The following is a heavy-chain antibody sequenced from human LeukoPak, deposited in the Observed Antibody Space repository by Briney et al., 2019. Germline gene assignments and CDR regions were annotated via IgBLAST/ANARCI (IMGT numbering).Heavy chain of an antibody. D-gene: IGHD5-18*01. CDR3: ARTTEGGYTYGYFYYYYMDV. CDR2: IYISGST. Sequence: PSETLSLTCTVSGGSISSYYWSWIRQPAGKGLEWIGRIYISGSTNYNPSLKSRVTMSVDTSKNQFSLKLTSVTAADTAVYYRARTTEGGYTYGYFYYYYMDVWGKGTTVTVSS. J-gene: IGHJ6*03. CDR1: GGSISSYY. V-gene: IGHV4-4*07.